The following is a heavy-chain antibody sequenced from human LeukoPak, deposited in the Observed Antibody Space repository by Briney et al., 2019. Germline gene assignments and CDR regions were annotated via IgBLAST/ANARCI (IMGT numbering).Heavy chain of an antibody. Sequence: GGSLRLSCAASGFTFSGYSMNWVRQAPGKGLEWISYISSRSSTVYYADSVKGRFTISRDNAKNSLYLQMNSLRAEDTAVYYCARDRPRYYYDSSGYYETRDYWGQGTLVTVSS. CDR1: GFTFSGYS. D-gene: IGHD3-22*01. V-gene: IGHV3-48*04. J-gene: IGHJ4*02. CDR3: ARDRPRYYYDSSGYYETRDY. CDR2: ISSRSSTV.